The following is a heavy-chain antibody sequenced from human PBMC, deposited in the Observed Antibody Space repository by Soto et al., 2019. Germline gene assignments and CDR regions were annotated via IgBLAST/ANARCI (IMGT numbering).Heavy chain of an antibody. CDR3: ARDGAGRYSYGRNSIDD. Sequence: GGSLRLSCAASGFTFSSYAMHWVRQAPGKGLEWVAVISYDGSNKYYADSVKGRFTISRDNSKNTLYLQMNSLRAEDTAVYYCARDGAGRYSYGRNSIDDWGQGTLVTVSS. CDR1: GFTFSSYA. V-gene: IGHV3-30-3*01. D-gene: IGHD5-18*01. CDR2: ISYDGSNK. J-gene: IGHJ4*02.